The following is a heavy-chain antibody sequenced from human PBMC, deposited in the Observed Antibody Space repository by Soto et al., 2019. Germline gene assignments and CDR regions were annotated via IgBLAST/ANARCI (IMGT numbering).Heavy chain of an antibody. Sequence: ASVKVSCKASGYTFTSYYMQWVRQAPGQGPEWMGIINPSGGSTSYALKFQGRVTVTRDTSTSTVYMELSSLRSEDTAVYYCARDNSGYTGYAYFDYWGQGTLVTVSS. J-gene: IGHJ4*02. CDR1: GYTFTSYY. D-gene: IGHD5-12*01. CDR2: INPSGGST. V-gene: IGHV1-46*01. CDR3: ARDNSGYTGYAYFDY.